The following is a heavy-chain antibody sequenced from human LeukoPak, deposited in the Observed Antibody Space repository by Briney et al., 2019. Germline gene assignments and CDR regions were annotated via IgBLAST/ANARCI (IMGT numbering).Heavy chain of an antibody. CDR1: GFTFSSYA. V-gene: IGHV3-30-3*01. J-gene: IGHJ4*02. D-gene: IGHD1-26*01. CDR3: AKDYRNSGDYHSFDS. Sequence: GGSLRLSCAASGFTFSSYAMHWVRQAPGKGLEWVAVISYDGSNKYYADSVKGRFTISRDNSKNTLYMQLNSLRGEDTAVYYCAKDYRNSGDYHSFDSWGQGTLVTVSS. CDR2: ISYDGSNK.